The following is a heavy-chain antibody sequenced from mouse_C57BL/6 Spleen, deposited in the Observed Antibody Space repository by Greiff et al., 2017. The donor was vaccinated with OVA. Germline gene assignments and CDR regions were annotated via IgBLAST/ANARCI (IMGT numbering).Heavy chain of an antibody. CDR2: IGPGSGST. Sequence: QVHVKQSGAELVKPGASVKISCKASGYTFTDYYINWVKQRPGQGLEWIGKIGPGSGSTYYNEKFKGKATLTADKSSSTAYMQLSSLTSEDSAVYFCARDGGSSPYYYAMDYWGQGTSVTVSS. J-gene: IGHJ4*01. CDR3: ARDGGSSPYYYAMDY. D-gene: IGHD1-1*01. V-gene: IGHV1-77*01. CDR1: GYTFTDYY.